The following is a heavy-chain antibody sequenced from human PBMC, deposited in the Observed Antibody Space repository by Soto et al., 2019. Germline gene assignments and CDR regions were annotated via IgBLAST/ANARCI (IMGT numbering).Heavy chain of an antibody. Sequence: QVQLVGSGGGVVQPGTSLRLSCAASGFTFSIYAMHWVRQAPEKGLEWVAVISSAGTNKNHADSVRGRFSISRDNSNNMLQLHMDSMRVGDTAAYSCVRSNSEAGWGQFDYWGQGTLVTVSS. J-gene: IGHJ4*02. CDR3: VRSNSEAGWGQFDY. D-gene: IGHD3-16*01. V-gene: IGHV3-30-3*01. CDR2: ISSAGTNK. CDR1: GFTFSIYA.